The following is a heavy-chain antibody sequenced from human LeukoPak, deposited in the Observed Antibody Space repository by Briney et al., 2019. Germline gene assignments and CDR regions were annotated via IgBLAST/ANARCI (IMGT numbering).Heavy chain of an antibody. CDR3: ARVVVPPAKFYYYYYMDV. J-gene: IGHJ6*03. CDR2: LIPIFGTA. CDR1: GGTLSAYG. Sequence: GASVKVSCKASGGTLSAYGISWVRQAPGQGLEWMGGLIPIFGTANNAQKFQDRVTITADESTSTVYMELSSLRYEDTAVYYCARVVVPPAKFYYYYYMDVWGNGPTVTVSS. V-gene: IGHV1-69*13. D-gene: IGHD2-2*01.